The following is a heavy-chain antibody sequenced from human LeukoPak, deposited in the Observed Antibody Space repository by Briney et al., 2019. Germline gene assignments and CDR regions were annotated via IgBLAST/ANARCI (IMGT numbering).Heavy chain of an antibody. J-gene: IGHJ4*02. CDR1: GGSISSHY. CDR3: AREGERKLDY. Sequence: SETLSLTCTVSGGSISSHYWSWIRQPPGKGLEWIGSIYYSGSTYYNPSLKSRVTISVDTSKNQFSLKLSSVTAADTAVYYCAREGERKLDYWGQGTLVTVSS. D-gene: IGHD3-10*01. CDR2: IYYSGST. V-gene: IGHV4-39*07.